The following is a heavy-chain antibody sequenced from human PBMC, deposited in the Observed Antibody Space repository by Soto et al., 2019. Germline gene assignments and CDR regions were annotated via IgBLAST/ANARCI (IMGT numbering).Heavy chain of an antibody. Sequence: SVKVSCKASGFTFTSSAVQWVRQARGQRLEWIGWIVVGSGNTNYAQKFQERVTITRDMSTSTAYMELSSLRSEDTAVYYCAALVYCSSTSCYTNYGMDVWGKGPTVTVSS. V-gene: IGHV1-58*01. D-gene: IGHD2-2*02. CDR1: GFTFTSSA. J-gene: IGHJ6*04. CDR3: AALVYCSSTSCYTNYGMDV. CDR2: IVVGSGNT.